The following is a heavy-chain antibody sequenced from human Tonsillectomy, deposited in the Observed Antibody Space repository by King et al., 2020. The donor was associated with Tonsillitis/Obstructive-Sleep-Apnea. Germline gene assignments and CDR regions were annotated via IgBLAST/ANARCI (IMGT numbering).Heavy chain of an antibody. V-gene: IGHV1-3*04. Sequence: QLVQSGAEVKNPGASVKVSCKASGYIFTDYAMHWVRQAPGQRLELVGWINTGNGDTKYSQKFQGRITMTRDTSASTAYMELNNLRSEDTAVYYCARDKIELDPWGQGTLVIVSS. CDR2: INTGNGDT. CDR3: ARDKIELDP. D-gene: IGHD3-22*01. CDR1: GYIFTDYA. J-gene: IGHJ5*02.